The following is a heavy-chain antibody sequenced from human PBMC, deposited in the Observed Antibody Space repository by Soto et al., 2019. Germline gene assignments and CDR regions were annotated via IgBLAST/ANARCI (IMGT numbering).Heavy chain of an antibody. V-gene: IGHV3-30*18. Sequence: QVHVVESGGGVAQPGTSLRLSCTASGFSFFNYGFAWIRQAPGKGLEWVAVVTYDSSEKYYADSVKGRFTISRDNSKNTVYLQMDSLQHNDSALYYCGKAGGSELRYFDWPEVGVWGQVTLVTVSS. CDR2: VTYDSSEK. J-gene: IGHJ4*02. CDR3: GKAGGSELRYFDWPEVGV. CDR1: GFSFFNYG. D-gene: IGHD3-9*01.